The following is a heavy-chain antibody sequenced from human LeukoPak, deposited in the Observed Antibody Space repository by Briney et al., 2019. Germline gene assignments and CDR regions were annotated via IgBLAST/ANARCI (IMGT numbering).Heavy chain of an antibody. Sequence: GGSLRLSCAASGFTFSIYAMTWVRRAPGKGLEWVAAFSATDGSAQYAESVKGRFTISRDNSKNTLYLQMNRMRAEDTAVYYCAKARIEALGTGAFDVWGLGTMVTVSS. CDR1: GFTFSIYA. D-gene: IGHD6-13*01. J-gene: IGHJ3*01. V-gene: IGHV3-23*01. CDR2: FSATDGSA. CDR3: AKARIEALGTGAFDV.